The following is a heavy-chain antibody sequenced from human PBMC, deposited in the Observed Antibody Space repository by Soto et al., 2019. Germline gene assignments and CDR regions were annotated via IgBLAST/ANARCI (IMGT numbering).Heavy chain of an antibody. D-gene: IGHD3-16*01. J-gene: IGHJ5*02. Sequence: SETLSLTCAVYGGSFSGYYWSWIRQPPGKGLEWIGEINHSGSTNYNPSLKSRVTISVDTSKNQFSLKLSSVTAADTAVYYCADRRGGNTEGDWFAPGGRGTLVPVSS. CDR3: ADRRGGNTEGDWFAP. CDR2: INHSGST. V-gene: IGHV4-34*01. CDR1: GGSFSGYY.